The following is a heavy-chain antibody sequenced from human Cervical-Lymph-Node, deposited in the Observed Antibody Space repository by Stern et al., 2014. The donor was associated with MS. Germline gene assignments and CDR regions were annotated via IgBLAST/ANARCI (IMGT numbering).Heavy chain of an antibody. V-gene: IGHV3-15*01. J-gene: IGHJ4*02. D-gene: IGHD5-12*01. CDR2: VKSISDGGTR. CDR3: TTMGGFPGFDY. Sequence: VQLVESGGGLVKPGGSLRLSCAASGFTFNKAWMSWVRQAPGKGLEWVGRVKSISDGGTRDYAAPVKDRFTISMDDSKNTLYLQIDSLKAEDTGIYYCTTMGGFPGFDYWGQGTLVSVSS. CDR1: GFTFNKAW.